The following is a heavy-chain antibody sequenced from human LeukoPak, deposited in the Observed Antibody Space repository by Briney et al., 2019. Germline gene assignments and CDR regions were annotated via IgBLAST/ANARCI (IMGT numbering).Heavy chain of an antibody. V-gene: IGHV3-53*01. CDR3: ARGQIGVAGLDC. Sequence: PGGSLRLSCAAAGFTVTNNYIHWVRQAPGKGLEWVSIIFSGGDTYYTDSVKGRFTISRDNSKNTMYLQMNSLRVEDTALYYCARGQIGVAGLDCWSQGTLVTVSS. J-gene: IGHJ4*02. CDR1: GFTVTNNY. CDR2: IFSGGDT. D-gene: IGHD6-19*01.